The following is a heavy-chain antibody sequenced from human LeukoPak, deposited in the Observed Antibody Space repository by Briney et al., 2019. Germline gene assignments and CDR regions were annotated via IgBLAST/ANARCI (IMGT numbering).Heavy chain of an antibody. CDR2: ISSSGGTI. J-gene: IGHJ6*02. CDR3: ARGFQKNILTGFYGMDV. Sequence: GGSLRLSCAASGFTFSDYYMSWIRQAPGKGLEWVSYISSSGGTIYYADSVKGRFTISRDNAKNSLYLQMNSLRAEDTAVYYCARGFQKNILTGFYGMDVWGQGTTVTVSS. V-gene: IGHV3-11*01. CDR1: GFTFSDYY. D-gene: IGHD3-9*01.